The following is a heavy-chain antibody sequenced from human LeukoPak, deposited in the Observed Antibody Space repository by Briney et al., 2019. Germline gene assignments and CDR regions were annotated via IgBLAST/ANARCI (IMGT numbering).Heavy chain of an antibody. D-gene: IGHD5-12*01. CDR3: AKARWNGYTGYGIFEY. CDR2: VSASVSNT. CDR1: GFTFGSYA. Sequence: VGSLRLSCAASGFTFGSYAMSWVRQAPGKGLGWVSTVSASVSNTYYADSVEGRFTISRDNSNYTLSLLMNMLRAEDTALYFCAKARWNGYTGYGIFEYWGQGTLVTVSS. V-gene: IGHV3-23*01. J-gene: IGHJ4*02.